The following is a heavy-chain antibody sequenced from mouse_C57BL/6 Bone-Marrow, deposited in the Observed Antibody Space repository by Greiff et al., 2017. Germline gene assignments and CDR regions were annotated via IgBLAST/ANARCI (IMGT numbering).Heavy chain of an antibody. Sequence: ESGPGLVKPSQSLSLTCSFTGYSITSGYYWNWIRQFPGNKLEWMGYISYDGSNNSNPSLKNRISITLDTSKNQFFLKLNSVTTEDTATYYCARDYDYEDYAMDYWGQGTSVTVSS. J-gene: IGHJ4*01. D-gene: IGHD2-4*01. V-gene: IGHV3-6*01. CDR1: GYSITSGYY. CDR2: ISYDGSN. CDR3: ARDYDYEDYAMDY.